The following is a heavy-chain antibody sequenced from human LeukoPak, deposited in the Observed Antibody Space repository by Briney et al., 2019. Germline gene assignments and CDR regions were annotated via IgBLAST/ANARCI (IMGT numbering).Heavy chain of an antibody. V-gene: IGHV5-51*01. CDR3: AGRGTGTTLAFDY. CDR2: IYPADSDT. J-gene: IGHJ4*02. D-gene: IGHD1-1*01. CDR1: GSPFTTYW. Sequence: GESLQISCQVSGSPFTTYWIGWVRQMPGKGLEWMGIIYPADSDTRYSPSFQGQVTISVDKSITTAYLQWSSLKASDTAIYYCAGRGTGTTLAFDYWGQGTLVTVSS.